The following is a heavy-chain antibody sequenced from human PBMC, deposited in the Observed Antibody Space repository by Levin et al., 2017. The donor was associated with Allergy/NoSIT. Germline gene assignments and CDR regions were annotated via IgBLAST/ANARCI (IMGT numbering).Heavy chain of an antibody. CDR3: VRWVWYSDTSGHVFDY. CDR1: GFNIRDHG. D-gene: IGHD3-22*01. J-gene: IGHJ4*02. Sequence: GGSLRLSCTVSGFNIRDHGMFWVRHAPGKGLEWVAVLWYDGRTTFYADSVRGRFTISRETSKNSLFLQMDRLRAEDTAVYFCVRWVWYSDTSGHVFDYWGQGALVTVSS. V-gene: IGHV3-33*03. CDR2: LWYDGRTT.